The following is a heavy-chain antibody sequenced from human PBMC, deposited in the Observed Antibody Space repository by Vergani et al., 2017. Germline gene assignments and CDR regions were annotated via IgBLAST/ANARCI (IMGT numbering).Heavy chain of an antibody. Sequence: EVELVESGGGLVQPGGSLRLSCAASGFTFNEYWMHWARQVPGKGLVWVSGMNGDGDTISYADSVKGRFTISRDNAKNTLFLQMNSLRAEDTAVYYCARDQGSGTNRHHYGLDVWGQGTTVTVSS. CDR1: GFTFNEYW. V-gene: IGHV3-74*01. D-gene: IGHD3-10*01. CDR3: ARDQGSGTNRHHYGLDV. CDR2: MNGDGDTI. J-gene: IGHJ6*02.